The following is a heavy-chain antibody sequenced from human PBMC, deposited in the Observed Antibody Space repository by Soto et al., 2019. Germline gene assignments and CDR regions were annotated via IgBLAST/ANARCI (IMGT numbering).Heavy chain of an antibody. V-gene: IGHV2-5*01. CDR1: GFSLSTSGVG. CDR3: AHSLCGTSCYPGDWFDP. J-gene: IGHJ5*02. CDR2: IYWNDDK. Sequence: SGPTLVNPTQTLTLTCTFSGFSLSTSGVGVGWIRQPPGKALEWLALIYWNDDKRYSPSLKTRLTFTKDTSKNQVVLTMTNMDPVDTATYYCAHSLCGTSCYPGDWFDPWGQGTLVTVSS. D-gene: IGHD2-2*01.